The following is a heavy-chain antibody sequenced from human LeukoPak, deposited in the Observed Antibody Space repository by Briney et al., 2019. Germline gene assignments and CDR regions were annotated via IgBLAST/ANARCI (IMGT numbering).Heavy chain of an antibody. J-gene: IGHJ4*02. V-gene: IGHV3-23*01. CDR2: ITGSGDST. CDR1: GFIFMNYA. D-gene: IGHD3-9*01. CDR3: AKWGDYDILTGYYVSDF. Sequence: PGASLRLSCAASGFIFMNYAMSWVRQAPGKGLEWVSAITGSGDSTYYADSVKGRFTISRDNSKNTLYVEMNTLRAEDTAVYYCAKWGDYDILTGYYVSDFWGQGTLVTVSS.